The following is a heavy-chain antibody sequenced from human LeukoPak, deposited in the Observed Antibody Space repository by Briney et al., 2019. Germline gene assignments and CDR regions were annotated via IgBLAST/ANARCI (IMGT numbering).Heavy chain of an antibody. CDR1: GFTFSSYA. CDR3: AKDSWIQLWSNFDY. D-gene: IGHD5-18*01. J-gene: IGHJ4*02. Sequence: GGSLRLSCAASGFTFSSYAMSWVRQAPGKGLEWVSAISGSGGSTYYADSVKGRFTISRDNSKNTLYLQMNRLRAEDTAVYYCAKDSWIQLWSNFDYWGQGTLVTVSS. CDR2: ISGSGGST. V-gene: IGHV3-23*01.